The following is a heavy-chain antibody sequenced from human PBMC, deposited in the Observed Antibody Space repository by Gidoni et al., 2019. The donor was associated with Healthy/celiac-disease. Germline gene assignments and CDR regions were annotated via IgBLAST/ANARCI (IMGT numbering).Heavy chain of an antibody. J-gene: IGHJ6*02. CDR2: IHLNSGVL. D-gene: IGHD2-2*01. V-gene: IGHV1-2*02. CDR3: ASDGIGYCIRTSCSIISHTVPMDV. Sequence: QLVQSGAAVQKPQASAKVSGRAAGYTFTGHYLHCVPEAPGNGLEWIACIHLNSGVLHQSQKFLGRVTMTRDTAISTAYMELSRLISDYTAVFYCASDGIGYCIRTSCSIISHTVPMDVWGQVTTVTVSS. CDR1: GYTFTGHY.